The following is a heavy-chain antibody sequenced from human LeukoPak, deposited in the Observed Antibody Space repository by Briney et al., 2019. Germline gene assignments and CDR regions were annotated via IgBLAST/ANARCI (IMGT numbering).Heavy chain of an antibody. CDR1: GGTFSSSA. J-gene: IGHJ3*02. D-gene: IGHD4-17*01. V-gene: IGHV1-69*13. CDR2: IIPIFGSS. CDR3: ASVTTVTTKGHGAFDI. Sequence: ASVKVSCKASGGTFSSSAISWVRQAPGQGLEWLGGIIPIFGSSNYAQNFQDRVTITADESTSTAYMELSSLRSGDTAVYYCASVTTVTTKGHGAFDIWGQGTMVTVSS.